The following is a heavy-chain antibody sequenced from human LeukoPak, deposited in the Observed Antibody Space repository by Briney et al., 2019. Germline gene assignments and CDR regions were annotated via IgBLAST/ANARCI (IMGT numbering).Heavy chain of an antibody. D-gene: IGHD2-21*02. J-gene: IGHJ4*02. V-gene: IGHV1-2*02. Sequence: ASVKVSCKASGYTFTSYYLHWVRQAPGQGLEWMGWINPSSGDTKLAQTFQGRVTMTRDASITTAYLELSSLRSDDTAIFFCVRDKVTADYWGQGTLVTVSS. CDR2: INPSSGDT. CDR3: VRDKVTADY. CDR1: GYTFTSYY.